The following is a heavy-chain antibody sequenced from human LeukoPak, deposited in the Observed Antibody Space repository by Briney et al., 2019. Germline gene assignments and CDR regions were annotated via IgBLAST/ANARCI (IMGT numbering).Heavy chain of an antibody. CDR1: GGSISSGGYY. D-gene: IGHD2-15*01. CDR3: ARVHPIVVVVAATYYYYYGMDV. Sequence: SETLSLTCTVSGGSISSGGYYWSWIRQPPGKGLEWIGEINHSGSTNYNPSLKSRVTISVDTSKNQFSLKLSSVTAADTAVYYCARVHPIVVVVAATYYYYYGMDVWGQGTTVTVSS. CDR2: INHSGST. V-gene: IGHV4-39*07. J-gene: IGHJ6*02.